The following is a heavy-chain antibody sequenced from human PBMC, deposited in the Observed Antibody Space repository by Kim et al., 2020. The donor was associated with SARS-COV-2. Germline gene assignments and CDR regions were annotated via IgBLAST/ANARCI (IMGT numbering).Heavy chain of an antibody. D-gene: IGHD6-13*01. CDR3: ARPHSSSWYYYYYGMDV. V-gene: IGHV3-11*06. J-gene: IGHJ6*02. Sequence: VKGRFTISRDNAKNSLYLQMNSLRAEDTAVYYGARPHSSSWYYYYYGMDVWGQGTTVTVSS.